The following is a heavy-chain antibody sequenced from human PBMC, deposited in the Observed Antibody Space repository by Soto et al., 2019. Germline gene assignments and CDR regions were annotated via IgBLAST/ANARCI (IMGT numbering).Heavy chain of an antibody. CDR2: IKQDGSEK. Sequence: EVQLVESGGGLVQPGESLRLSCAASGFTFSSYWMSWVRQAPGKGLEWVANIKQDGSEKYYVDSVKGRFTISRDNAKNSLYLQMNSLRAEDTAVYYCARPDGRYCSGGSCHAEYFQHWGQGTLVTVSS. D-gene: IGHD2-15*01. V-gene: IGHV3-7*01. J-gene: IGHJ1*01. CDR3: ARPDGRYCSGGSCHAEYFQH. CDR1: GFTFSSYW.